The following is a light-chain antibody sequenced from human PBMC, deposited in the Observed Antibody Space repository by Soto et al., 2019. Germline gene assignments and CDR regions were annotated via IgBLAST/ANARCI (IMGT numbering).Light chain of an antibody. Sequence: DIQMTQSPSSLSASVGDRVTITFRASQGIRIDLGWYQQKPGKAPKRLIYDASNLQSGVPSRFRGSGSGTEFTLTISSLQPEDFATYSCLQHCSYPWPFGQGIKV. V-gene: IGKV1-17*01. J-gene: IGKJ1*01. CDR3: LQHCSYPWP. CDR1: QGIRID. CDR2: DAS.